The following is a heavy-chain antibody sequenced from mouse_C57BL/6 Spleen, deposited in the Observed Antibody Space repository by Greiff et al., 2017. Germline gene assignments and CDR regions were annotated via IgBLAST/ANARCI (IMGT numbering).Heavy chain of an antibody. V-gene: IGHV3-6*01. J-gene: IGHJ1*03. CDR3: ANYVNWYFDV. D-gene: IGHD1-1*01. CDR1: GYSITSGYY. CDR2: ISYDGSN. Sequence: EVKLMESGPGLVKPSQSLSLTCSVTGYSITSGYYWNWIRQFPGNKLEWMGYISYDGSNNYNPSLKNRISITRDTSKNQFFLKLNSVTTEDTATYYCANYVNWYFDVWGTGTTVTVSS.